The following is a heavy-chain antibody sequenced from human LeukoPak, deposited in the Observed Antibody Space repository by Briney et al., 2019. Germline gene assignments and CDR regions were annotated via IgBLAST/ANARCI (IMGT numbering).Heavy chain of an antibody. J-gene: IGHJ4*02. Sequence: ASVKVSCKSSGYTFTDYYMHWVRQAPGPGLEWMGWISPSSGDTRHAQRFQDRVTMTRDTPVSTAYMELTRLQSDDTAVYYCAKGGSNGWAPIDYWGQGTLVTVSS. D-gene: IGHD6-19*01. CDR1: GYTFTDYY. CDR3: AKGGSNGWAPIDY. CDR2: ISPSSGDT. V-gene: IGHV1-2*02.